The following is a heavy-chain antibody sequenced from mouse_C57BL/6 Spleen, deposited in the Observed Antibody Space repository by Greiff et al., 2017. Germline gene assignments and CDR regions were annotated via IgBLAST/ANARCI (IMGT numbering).Heavy chain of an antibody. V-gene: IGHV1-50*01. CDR2: IDPSDSYT. CDR1: GYTFTSYW. J-gene: IGHJ2*01. D-gene: IGHD1-1*01. Sequence: QVQLQQPGAELVKPGASVKLSCKASGYTFTSYWMQWVKQRPGQGLEWIGEIDPSDSYTNYNQKFKGKATLTVDTSSSTAYRQLRSLTSEDSAVYNCARGDYGSLDYWGQGTTLTVSS. CDR3: ARGDYGSLDY.